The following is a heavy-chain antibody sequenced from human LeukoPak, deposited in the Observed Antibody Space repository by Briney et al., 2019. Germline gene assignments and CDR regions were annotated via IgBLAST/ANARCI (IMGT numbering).Heavy chain of an antibody. J-gene: IGHJ4*02. V-gene: IGHV4-4*09. CDR3: ARHGYYFDY. CDR2: IYTSGST. CDR1: GGSISSYY. Sequence: SETLSLTCTVSGGSISSYYWSWIRQPPGKGLEWIGYIYTSGSTNYNPSLKSRVTISVDTSKNQFSLKLSSVTAADTAVYYCARHGYYFDYWGQGTLVTVSS. D-gene: IGHD4-17*01.